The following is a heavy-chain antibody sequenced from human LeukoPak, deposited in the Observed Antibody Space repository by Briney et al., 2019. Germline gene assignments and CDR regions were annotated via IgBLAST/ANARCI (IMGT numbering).Heavy chain of an antibody. Sequence: PSETQSLTCAVFRGSFSGYYWNWIRQSPGKGLEWIGEINHSGGTHYSPSLKSRVTISLDTSKNQFSLRLSSVTAADTAVYYCARDDLYYNDSSGHSDAFDLWGQGTMVTISS. J-gene: IGHJ3*01. CDR3: ARDDLYYNDSSGHSDAFDL. D-gene: IGHD3-22*01. V-gene: IGHV4-34*01. CDR1: RGSFSGYY. CDR2: INHSGGT.